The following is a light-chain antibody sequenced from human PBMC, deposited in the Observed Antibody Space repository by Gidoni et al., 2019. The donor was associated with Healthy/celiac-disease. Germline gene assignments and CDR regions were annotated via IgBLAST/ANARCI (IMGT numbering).Light chain of an antibody. CDR3: QQRSNWPPDT. V-gene: IGKV3-11*01. Sequence: ELVLTQSPATLSLSPGERATLSCRASQSVSSYLAWYQQKPGQAPRLLIYDASNRATGIPARFSGSGSGTDFTLTISSLEPEDFAVYYCQQRSNWPPDTFGQXTKLEIK. J-gene: IGKJ2*01. CDR1: QSVSSY. CDR2: DAS.